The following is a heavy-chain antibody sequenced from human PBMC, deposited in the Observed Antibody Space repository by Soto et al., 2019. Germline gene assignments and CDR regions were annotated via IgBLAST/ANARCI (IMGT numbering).Heavy chain of an antibody. D-gene: IGHD2-21*01. CDR2: IKGEADSGTT. J-gene: IGHJ4*02. CDR1: GFTFSNAW. Sequence: PGGSLRLSCAASGFTFSNAWMSWVRQAPGKGLEWVGRIKGEADSGTTDYAAPVKGRITISRDHSKDTLYLQMNSLKTEDTAVYYCIIGLSNRYYNFDYWCQGIPVNVS. V-gene: IGHV3-15*01. CDR3: IIGLSNRYYNFDY.